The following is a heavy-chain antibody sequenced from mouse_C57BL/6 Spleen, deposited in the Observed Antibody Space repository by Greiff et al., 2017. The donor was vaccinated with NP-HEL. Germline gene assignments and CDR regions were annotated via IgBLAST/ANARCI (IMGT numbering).Heavy chain of an antibody. V-gene: IGHV1-64*01. Sequence: QVQLKQPGAELVKPGASVKLSCKASGYTFTSYWMHWVKQRPGQGLEWIGMIHPNSGSTNYNEKFKSKATLTVDKSSSTAYMQLSSLTSEDSAVYYCARQGDWFAYWGQGTLVTVSA. CDR1: GYTFTSYW. CDR2: IHPNSGST. CDR3: ARQGDWFAY. J-gene: IGHJ3*01.